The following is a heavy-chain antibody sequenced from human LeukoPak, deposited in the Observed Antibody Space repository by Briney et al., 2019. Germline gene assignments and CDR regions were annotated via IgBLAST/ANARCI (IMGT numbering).Heavy chain of an antibody. V-gene: IGHV3-23*01. Sequence: QPGGSLRLSCAASGFTFSSYAMSWVRQAPGKGLEWVSAISGSGGSTYYADSVKGRFTISRDNSKNTLYLQMNSLRAEDTAVYYCAKDWGYYYDSSGDGYFDYWGQGTLVIVSS. CDR1: GFTFSSYA. CDR2: ISGSGGST. J-gene: IGHJ4*02. CDR3: AKDWGYYYDSSGDGYFDY. D-gene: IGHD3-22*01.